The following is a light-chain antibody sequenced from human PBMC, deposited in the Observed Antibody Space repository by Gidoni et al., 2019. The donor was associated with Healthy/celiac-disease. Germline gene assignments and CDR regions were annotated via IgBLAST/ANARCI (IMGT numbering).Light chain of an antibody. CDR1: ISDVGGYTY. CDR2: DVS. Sequence: QSALTQPASVSGSPGQSITISCTGTISDVGGYTYVSWYQQHPGKAPKLMIYDVSNRPSGVSKRFSGSKSGNTASLTISGLQAEDEADYYCSSYTSSSTLYVFGTGTKVTVL. J-gene: IGLJ1*01. CDR3: SSYTSSSTLYV. V-gene: IGLV2-14*03.